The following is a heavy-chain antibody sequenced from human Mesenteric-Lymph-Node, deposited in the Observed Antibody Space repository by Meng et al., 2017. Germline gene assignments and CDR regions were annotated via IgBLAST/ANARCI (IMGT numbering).Heavy chain of an antibody. Sequence: GQLVQAGAEVKKPGSSVKVSCKASGGTFSSDAMSWVRQAPGQGLEWMGGIIPIFGPTNYAQKFQGRLTITADESTSTAYMELSGLRSEDTALYYCARGAVIATTYYFEYWGQGSLVTVSS. V-gene: IGHV1-69*01. D-gene: IGHD1-26*01. CDR3: ARGAVIATTYYFEY. CDR1: GGTFSSDA. J-gene: IGHJ4*02. CDR2: IIPIFGPT.